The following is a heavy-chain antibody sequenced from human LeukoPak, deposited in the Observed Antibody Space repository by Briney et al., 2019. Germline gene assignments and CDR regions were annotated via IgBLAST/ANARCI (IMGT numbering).Heavy chain of an antibody. CDR3: ATTTVTTLVY. CDR2: ISPYNGHT. J-gene: IGHJ4*02. Sequence: ASVKVSCKASGYTFTSYGINWVRQAPGQGLEWMGWISPYNGHTNYTQKLQGRVTITADKSTSTAYMELSSLRSEDTAVYYCATTTVTTLVYWGQGTLVTVSS. D-gene: IGHD4-17*01. CDR1: GYTFTSYG. V-gene: IGHV1-18*01.